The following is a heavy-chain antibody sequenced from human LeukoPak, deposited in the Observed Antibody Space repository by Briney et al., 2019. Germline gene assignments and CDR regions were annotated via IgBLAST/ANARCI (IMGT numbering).Heavy chain of an antibody. J-gene: IGHJ5*02. CDR1: GFTFSTYA. D-gene: IGHD3-10*01. CDR2: ISISGGST. V-gene: IGHV3-23*01. CDR3: AKDRDLLFAHCWFDL. Sequence: GGSLGLSCAASGFTFSTYAMSWVRQAPGKGLEWVSGISISGGSTYYADSVKGRFTISRDNSKNTLYLQMNRLRAEDTAVYYCAKDRDLLFAHCWFDLWGQGTLVTVSS.